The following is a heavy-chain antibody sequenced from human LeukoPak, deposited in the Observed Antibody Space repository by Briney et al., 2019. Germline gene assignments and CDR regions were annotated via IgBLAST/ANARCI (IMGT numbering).Heavy chain of an antibody. CDR2: IYYSGST. CDR1: GGSISSYY. J-gene: IGHJ5*02. CDR3: ASLIKGAYCGGDCYSGWFDP. Sequence: PSETLSLTCTVSGGSISSYYWSWIRQPPGKGLEWIGYIYYSGSTNYNPSLKSRVTISVDTSKNQFSLKLSSVTAADTAVYYCASLIKGAYCGGDCYSGWFDPWGQGTLVTVSS. V-gene: IGHV4-59*08. D-gene: IGHD2-21*02.